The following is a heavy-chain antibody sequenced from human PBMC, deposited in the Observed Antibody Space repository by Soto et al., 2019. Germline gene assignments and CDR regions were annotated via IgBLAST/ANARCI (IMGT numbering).Heavy chain of an antibody. CDR2: ISDDGSKK. Sequence: QVHVVESGGGVVQPGRSLRLSCAASGFMFSTYGMHWVRQAPGKGPEWVTVISDDGSKKYYADSVKGRFTISRDNSKNTVNLQMNSLRADDTAVYYCAKGKSYFYYSGLDVWGQGTTVTVSS. V-gene: IGHV3-30*18. J-gene: IGHJ6*02. CDR3: AKGKSYFYYSGLDV. CDR1: GFMFSTYG.